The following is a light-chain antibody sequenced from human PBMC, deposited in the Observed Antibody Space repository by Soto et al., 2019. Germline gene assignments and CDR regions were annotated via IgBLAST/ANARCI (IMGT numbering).Light chain of an antibody. CDR1: QSVSSN. CDR3: QQYDNVPFT. V-gene: IGKV3-15*01. Sequence: EIVMTQSPATLSVSPGERATLSCRASQSVSSNLAWYQQKPGQAPRLLIYGASTRATGIPARFSGSGSGTEFTLTISSLQSEDFATYYCQQYDNVPFTFGGGTKVEIK. CDR2: GAS. J-gene: IGKJ4*01.